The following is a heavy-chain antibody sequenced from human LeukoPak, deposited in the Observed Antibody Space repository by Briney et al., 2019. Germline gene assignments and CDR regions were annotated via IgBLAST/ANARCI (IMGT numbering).Heavy chain of an antibody. CDR3: ARWGVLRYFDWLPNDGYFDY. CDR1: GFTFSSYS. V-gene: IGHV3-21*01. Sequence: KSGGSLRLSCAASGFTFSSYSMNWVRQASGKGLEWVSSISSSSSYIYYADPVKGRFTISRDNAKNSLYLQMNSLRAEDTAVYYCARWGVLRYFDWLPNDGYFDYWGQGTLVTVSS. CDR2: ISSSSSYI. D-gene: IGHD3-9*01. J-gene: IGHJ4*02.